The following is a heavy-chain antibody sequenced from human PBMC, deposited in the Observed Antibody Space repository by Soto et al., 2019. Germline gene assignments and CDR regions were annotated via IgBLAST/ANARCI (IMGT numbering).Heavy chain of an antibody. D-gene: IGHD3-22*01. CDR2: TSADNGDV. Sequence: QAHLVQSGGEVKKPGASVKVSCKASGYTFTMYGLSWVRQAPGQGPEWMGWTSADNGDVRYAEKFRGRLTLTTDTSTNTAYMELRSLRSDDTAVYYCARDDRSGYYWAIDYGGRGTLVTVSS. V-gene: IGHV1-18*04. J-gene: IGHJ4*02. CDR1: GYTFTMYG. CDR3: ARDDRSGYYWAIDY.